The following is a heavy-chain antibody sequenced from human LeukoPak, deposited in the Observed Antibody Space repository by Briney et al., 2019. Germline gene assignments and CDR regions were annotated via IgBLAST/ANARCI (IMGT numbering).Heavy chain of an antibody. V-gene: IGHV5-51*01. CDR2: IYSGDSAT. Sequence: GALLNSSSEASCSCITNYMIGGVRATPGRGQGLVGIIYSGDSATRYSPSFQCQVTISADKSISTAYLQWSSLKASDTTMDYCARHLPYASYYYEANWFDPWGQGTLVTVSS. CDR1: CSCITNYM. J-gene: IGHJ5*02. D-gene: IGHD3-22*01. CDR3: ARHLPYASYYYEANWFDP.